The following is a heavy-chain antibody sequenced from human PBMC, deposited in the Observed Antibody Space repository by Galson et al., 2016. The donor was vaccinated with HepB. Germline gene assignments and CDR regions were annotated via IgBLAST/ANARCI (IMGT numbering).Heavy chain of an antibody. CDR1: GGSIMSDTW. CDR2: IYYNGYS. Sequence: SETLSLTCEVSGGSIMSDTWWSWVRQPPGKELEWVAYIYYNGYSNYNPSLKSRGTIAVDSSKNQISLSLASVTAADTAIYYCTRGTLGNTASMAFDYWGQGTLVSVSS. D-gene: IGHD5-24*01. V-gene: IGHV4-4*02. CDR3: TRGTLGNTASMAFDY. J-gene: IGHJ4*02.